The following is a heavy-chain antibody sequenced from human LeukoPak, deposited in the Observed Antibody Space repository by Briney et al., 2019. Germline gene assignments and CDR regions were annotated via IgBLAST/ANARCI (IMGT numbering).Heavy chain of an antibody. V-gene: IGHV3-30*02. D-gene: IGHD5-24*01. Sequence: PGGSLRLSCAASGFTFSSYAMHWVRQAPGKGLEWVAFIHYDGSNNYYADSVKGRFTISRDNSKNTLYLQMNSLRAEDTAVYYCAKGGPGEMATITGYYYYSMEVWGKGTTVTISS. CDR1: GFTFSSYA. CDR2: IHYDGSNN. J-gene: IGHJ6*03. CDR3: AKGGPGEMATITGYYYYSMEV.